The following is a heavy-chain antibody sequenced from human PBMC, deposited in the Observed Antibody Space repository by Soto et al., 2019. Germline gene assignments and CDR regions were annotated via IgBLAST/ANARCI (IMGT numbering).Heavy chain of an antibody. CDR3: ARDPYCSSTSCYPDY. CDR1: GFTFSSYG. J-gene: IGHJ4*02. D-gene: IGHD2-2*01. Sequence: GGSLRLSCAASGFTFSSYGMHWVRQAPGKGLEWVAVIWYDGSNKYYADSVKGRFTISRDNSKNTVYLQMNSLRAEDTAVYYCARDPYCSSTSCYPDYWGQGTLVTVSS. V-gene: IGHV3-33*01. CDR2: IWYDGSNK.